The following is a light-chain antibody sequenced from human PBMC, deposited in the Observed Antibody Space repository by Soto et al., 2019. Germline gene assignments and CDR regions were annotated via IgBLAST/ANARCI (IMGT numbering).Light chain of an antibody. CDR2: EVS. CDR1: SSDVGGYEY. J-gene: IGLJ1*01. V-gene: IGLV2-14*01. Sequence: QSALTQPASVSGSPGQSITISCTGTSSDVGGYEYVSWYQHHQGKAAKLMIYEVSNRPSGGSHRFSGSKSGNTASLTISGLQAEDEADYYCSSYTSANTYVFGTGTKLTVL. CDR3: SSYTSANTYV.